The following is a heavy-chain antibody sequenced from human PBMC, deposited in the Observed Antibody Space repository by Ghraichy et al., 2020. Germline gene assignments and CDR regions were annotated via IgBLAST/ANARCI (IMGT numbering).Heavy chain of an antibody. J-gene: IGHJ6*02. D-gene: IGHD6-19*01. Sequence: SETLSLTCTVSGGSISSYYWSWIRQPPGKGLEWIGYIYYSGSTNYNPSLKSRVTISVDTSKNQFSLKLSSVTAADTAVYYCARHSTSSGWTYYYYYGMDVWGQGTTVTVSS. V-gene: IGHV4-59*08. CDR3: ARHSTSSGWTYYYYYGMDV. CDR2: IYYSGST. CDR1: GGSISSYY.